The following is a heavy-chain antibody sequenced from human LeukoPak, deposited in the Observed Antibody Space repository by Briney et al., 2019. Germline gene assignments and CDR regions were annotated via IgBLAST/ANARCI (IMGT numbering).Heavy chain of an antibody. CDR3: VRDRGSYRPIDY. CDR2: ISSSGTYI. D-gene: IGHD1-26*01. J-gene: IGHJ4*02. V-gene: IGHV3-21*01. Sequence: GGSLRLSCAASGFTFSSYSMNWVRQAPGKGLEWVSSISSSGTYIYYRDSVKGRFTISRDNAENSLYLEMNSLRVEDTAIYYCVRDRGSYRPIDYWGQGTLVTVSS. CDR1: GFTFSSYS.